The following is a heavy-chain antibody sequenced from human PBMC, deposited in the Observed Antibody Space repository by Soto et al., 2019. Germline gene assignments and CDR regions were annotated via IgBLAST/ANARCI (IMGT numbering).Heavy chain of an antibody. CDR3: ASSMGRGGNDY. CDR1: GFTFSDYW. Sequence: EVQLVESGGGLVQPGGSLRLSCAASGFTFSDYWMSWVRQAPGKGLECVANIKTDGSEKYYVDPVKGRVSISRDNAKNSLSLQTNSLRAEDTAVYYCASSMGRGGNDYWGPGTLVAVSS. V-gene: IGHV3-7*02. D-gene: IGHD3-10*01. J-gene: IGHJ4*02. CDR2: IKTDGSEK.